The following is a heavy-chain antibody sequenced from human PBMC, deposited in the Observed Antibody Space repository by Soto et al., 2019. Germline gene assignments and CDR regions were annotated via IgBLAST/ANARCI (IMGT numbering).Heavy chain of an antibody. J-gene: IGHJ6*02. CDR3: VREGIVAGATPGMDV. CDR2: INPGYPAGRST. D-gene: IGHD1-26*01. V-gene: IGHV1-46*01. CDR1: GYTLTTFF. Sequence: QVQLVQSGAEVKKPGASVKVSCKASGYTLTTFFMHWVRQAPGQGLEWMGVINPGYPAGRSTTYGQKFQGRFTMTTDTSTRTVYTELCRLRSDGTAVYYCVREGIVAGATPGMDVWGQGSTVTVSS.